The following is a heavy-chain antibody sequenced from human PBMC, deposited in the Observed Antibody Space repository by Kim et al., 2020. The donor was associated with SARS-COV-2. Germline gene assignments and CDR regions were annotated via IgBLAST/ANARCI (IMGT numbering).Heavy chain of an antibody. CDR1: VGSFSDYF. CDR2: INHSGST. D-gene: IGHD6-6*01. CDR3: ARRPHSSSSGYYYGMDV. V-gene: IGHV4-34*01. Sequence: SETLSLTCAVYVGSFSDYFWSWIRQPPGKGLEWIGEINHSGSTNYNPSLKSRVTISVDTSKNQFSRKLGSVTAADTAVYYCARRPHSSSSGYYYGMDVWGQGTTVTVSS. J-gene: IGHJ6*02.